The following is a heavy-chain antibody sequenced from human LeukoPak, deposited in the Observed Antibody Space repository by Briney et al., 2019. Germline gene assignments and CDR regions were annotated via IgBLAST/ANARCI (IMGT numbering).Heavy chain of an antibody. J-gene: IGHJ4*02. CDR1: GLTFGNYG. V-gene: IGHV3-23*01. CDR3: AEVESSYCRI. D-gene: IGHD3-10*01. CDR2: IGGGGYTT. Sequence: GGSLRLSCVASGLTFGNYGMNWVRQAPGKGLEWVSSIGGGGYTTYYADSVRGRFTISRDNCKNSMYLQMSSLRAEDTAIYYCAEVESSYCRIWGQGTLVTVSS.